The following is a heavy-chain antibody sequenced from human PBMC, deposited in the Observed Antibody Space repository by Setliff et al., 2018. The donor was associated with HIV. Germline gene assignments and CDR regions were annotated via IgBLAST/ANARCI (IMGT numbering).Heavy chain of an antibody. Sequence: ASVKVSCQASGYTFTSYGISWVRQAPGQGLEWMGWISAYNGNTNYAQKLQGRVTMTTDTSTSTAYMGLRSLRSDDTAVYYCARVGDILTGSLFDYWGQGTLVTVSS. D-gene: IGHD3-9*01. CDR1: GYTFTSYG. CDR2: ISAYNGNT. CDR3: ARVGDILTGSLFDY. J-gene: IGHJ4*02. V-gene: IGHV1-18*01.